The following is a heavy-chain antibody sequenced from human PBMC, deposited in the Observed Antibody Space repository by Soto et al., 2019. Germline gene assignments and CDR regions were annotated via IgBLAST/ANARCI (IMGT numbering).Heavy chain of an antibody. CDR1: GFIFSNYE. CDR3: ARENYDVSGYFLDY. D-gene: IGHD3-22*01. J-gene: IGHJ4*02. CDR2: ISSTGSHI. Sequence: EVQLVESGGGLVQPGGSLRLSCAVSGFIFSNYEMSWVRQAPGEGLEWVSYISSTGSHIYYADSVKGRFTISRDNAKNSMELQVNSLRAEDKGVYYCARENYDVSGYFLDYWGQGTLVTVSS. V-gene: IGHV3-48*03.